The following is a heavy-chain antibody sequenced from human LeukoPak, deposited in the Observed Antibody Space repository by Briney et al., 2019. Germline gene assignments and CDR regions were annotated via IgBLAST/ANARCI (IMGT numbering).Heavy chain of an antibody. CDR2: IWSDTSNK. V-gene: IGHV3-30*02. CDR3: QNNLSYDSSGYYPYYYYYGMDV. CDR1: EFTCRDCG. J-gene: IGHJ6*02. Sequence: PGGSLRLSCGASEFTCRDCGFHWLRQVPAKGLEWVAVIWSDTSNKYYADSVKGRFTISRDNSKNTLYLQMNSLRAEDTAVYYCQNNLSYDSSGYYPYYYYYGMDVWGQGTTVTVSS. D-gene: IGHD3-22*01.